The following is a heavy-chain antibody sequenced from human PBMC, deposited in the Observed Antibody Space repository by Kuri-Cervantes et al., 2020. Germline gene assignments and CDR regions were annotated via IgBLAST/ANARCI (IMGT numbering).Heavy chain of an antibody. CDR3: ARVGGNYDILTGYFSYYYYYMDV. V-gene: IGHV4-59*01. J-gene: IGHJ6*03. D-gene: IGHD3-9*01. CDR2: IYYSGST. Sequence: SETLSLTCTVSGGSISGYYWSWIRQPPGKGLEWIGYIYYSGSTNYNPSLKSRVTISVDTSKNQFSLKLSSVTAADTAVYYCARVGGNYDILTGYFSYYYYYMDVWGKGTTVTVSS. CDR1: GGSISGYY.